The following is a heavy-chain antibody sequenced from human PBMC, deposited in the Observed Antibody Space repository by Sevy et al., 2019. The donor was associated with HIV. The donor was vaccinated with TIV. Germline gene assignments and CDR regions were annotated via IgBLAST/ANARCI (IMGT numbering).Heavy chain of an antibody. J-gene: IGHJ4*02. CDR1: GYTFTSYG. D-gene: IGHD6-13*01. Sequence: ASVKVSCKASGYTFTSYGISWVRQAPGQGLEWMGWISAYNVNTNYAQKLQGRVTMTTDTSTSTAYMELRSLRSDDTAVYYCARDRGITAPATPDYWGQGTLVTVSS. CDR3: ARDRGITAPATPDY. CDR2: ISAYNVNT. V-gene: IGHV1-18*01.